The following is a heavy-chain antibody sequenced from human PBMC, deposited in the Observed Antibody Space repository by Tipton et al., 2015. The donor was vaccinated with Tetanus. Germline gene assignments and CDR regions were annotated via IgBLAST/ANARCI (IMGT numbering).Heavy chain of an antibody. CDR3: ARRLVQNLFDP. CDR2: INHSGSA. J-gene: IGHJ5*02. Sequence: TLSLTCTVSGVSLTDYYWTWIRQPPGKGLEWIGEINHSGSAKYIPSLKSRAAISVDTSKNQFSLRLTSVTAADTAVYYCARRLVQNLFDPWGQGTLVTVSS. V-gene: IGHV4-34*01. D-gene: IGHD3-9*01. CDR1: GVSLTDYY.